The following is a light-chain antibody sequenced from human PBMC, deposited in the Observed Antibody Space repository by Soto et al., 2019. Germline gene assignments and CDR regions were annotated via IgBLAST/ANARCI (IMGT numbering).Light chain of an antibody. CDR3: QQCGSSPWT. J-gene: IGKJ1*01. V-gene: IGKV3-20*01. Sequence: DIGLTQSPGTLSLSPGERATLSCRASQSVSSYYLAWYQQKRGQAPRLLIYAASRMATGIPDRFSGGGSGTDFTLTISRLEPEDFAVYYCQQCGSSPWTFGQGTKVEIK. CDR1: QSVSSYY. CDR2: AAS.